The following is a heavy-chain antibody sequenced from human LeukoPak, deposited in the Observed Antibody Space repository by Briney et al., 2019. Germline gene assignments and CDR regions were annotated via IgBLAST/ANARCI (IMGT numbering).Heavy chain of an antibody. CDR2: IYYSGST. CDR1: GGSISSSSYY. Sequence: KASETLSLTCTVSGGSISSSSYYWGWIRQPPGKGLEWIGSIYYSGSTYYNPSLKSRVAISVDTSKNQFSLKLSSVTAADTAVYYCARHSSSWYGEWYYFDYWGQGTLVTVSS. D-gene: IGHD6-13*01. J-gene: IGHJ4*02. CDR3: ARHSSSWYGEWYYFDY. V-gene: IGHV4-39*01.